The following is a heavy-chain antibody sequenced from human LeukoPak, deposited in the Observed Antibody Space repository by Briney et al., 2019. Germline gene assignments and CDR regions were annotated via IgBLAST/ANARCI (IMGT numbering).Heavy chain of an antibody. CDR3: ARFSVRNWNLYYYYYYYMDV. CDR2: ISAYNGNT. CDR1: GGTFSSYA. J-gene: IGHJ6*03. V-gene: IGHV1-18*01. D-gene: IGHD1-7*01. Sequence: ASVKVSCKASGGTFSSYAISWVRQAPGQGLEWMGWISAYNGNTNYAQKLQGRVTMTTDTSTSTAYMELRSLRSDDTAVYYCARFSVRNWNLYYYYYYYMDVWGKGTTVTVSS.